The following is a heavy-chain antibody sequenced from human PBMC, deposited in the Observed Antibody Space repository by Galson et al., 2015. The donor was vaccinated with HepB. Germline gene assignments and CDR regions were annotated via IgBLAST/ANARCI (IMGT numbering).Heavy chain of an antibody. CDR1: GGSVSSGSYY. J-gene: IGHJ4*02. Sequence: QVQLQESGPGLVKPSETLSLTCTVSGGSVSSGSYYWSWIRQPPGKGLEWIGYIYYSGSTNYNPSLKSRVTISVDTSKNQFSLKLSSVTAADTAVYYCAREGDQYLRGKMYYFDYWGQGTLVTVSS. CDR2: IYYSGST. V-gene: IGHV4-61*01. D-gene: IGHD4-11*01. CDR3: AREGDQYLRGKMYYFDY.